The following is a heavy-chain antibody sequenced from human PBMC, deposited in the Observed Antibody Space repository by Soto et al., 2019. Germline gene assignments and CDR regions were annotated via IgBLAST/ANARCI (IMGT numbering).Heavy chain of an antibody. CDR1: GFSLSTSGVG. CDR2: IYWDDDK. J-gene: IGHJ1*01. Sequence: SGPTLVNPTQTLTLTCTFSGFSLSTSGVGVGWIRQPPGKALEWLALIYWDDDKRYSPSLKSRLTITKDTSKNQVVLTMTNMDPVDTATYYCAHRQRNLDSSSWRTEYFQHWGQGTLVTVSS. CDR3: AHRQRNLDSSSWRTEYFQH. D-gene: IGHD6-13*01. V-gene: IGHV2-5*02.